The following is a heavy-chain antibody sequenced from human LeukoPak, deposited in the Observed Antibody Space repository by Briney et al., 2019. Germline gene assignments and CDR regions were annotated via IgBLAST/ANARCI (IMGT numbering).Heavy chain of an antibody. D-gene: IGHD3-22*01. J-gene: IGHJ4*02. CDR2: IYYSGNT. V-gene: IGHV4-59*01. Sequence: PSETLSLTCTVSGGSISTFYWSWIRQPPGKGLEWIGYIYYSGNTNYNPSLKSRLTISVDTSKNQFSLRLNSVTAADTAVYCCARVFSDSSGYPFDYWGQGTLVTVSS. CDR1: GGSISTFY. CDR3: ARVFSDSSGYPFDY.